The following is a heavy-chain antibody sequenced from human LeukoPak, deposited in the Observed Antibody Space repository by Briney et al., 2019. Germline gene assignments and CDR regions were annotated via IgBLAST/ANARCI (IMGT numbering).Heavy chain of an antibody. CDR3: ARGYYCDS. J-gene: IGHJ4*02. CDR2: TYYRSKWYN. Sequence: SQTLPLTCAISGDSVSNYTTAWNWIRQSPSRGLEWLGRTYYRSKWYNEYAVSVKGRITIDPDTSKNQFSLQLSPVTPEDTAVYYCARGYYCDSWGQGTLVTVSS. V-gene: IGHV6-1*01. CDR1: GDSVSNYTTA.